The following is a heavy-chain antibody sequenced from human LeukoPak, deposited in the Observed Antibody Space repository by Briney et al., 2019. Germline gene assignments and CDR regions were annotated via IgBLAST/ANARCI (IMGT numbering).Heavy chain of an antibody. CDR1: GYTVTGYD. J-gene: IGHJ4*02. Sequence: ASGKVSRKAAGYTVTGYDMHWVRQAPGQGLEWRGWINPNSGGTNYAQKFQGRVTMTRDTSIRTDYTEMSRVTSEDKDAYYCAREGLVGYYFDYWGKGPLVTVSS. CDR2: INPNSGGT. D-gene: IGHD2-8*02. V-gene: IGHV1-2*02. CDR3: AREGLVGYYFDY.